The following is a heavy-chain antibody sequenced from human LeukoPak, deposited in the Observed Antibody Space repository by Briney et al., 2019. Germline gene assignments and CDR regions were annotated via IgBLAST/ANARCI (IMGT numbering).Heavy chain of an antibody. J-gene: IGHJ4*02. Sequence: PSQTLSLTCTVSGGSISSGGYYWSWIRQHPGKGLEWIGYIYYSGSTYYNPSPKSRVTISVDTSKNQFSLKLSSVTAADTAVYYCARTTVEMATIYYFDYWGQGTLVTVSS. V-gene: IGHV4-31*03. CDR2: IYYSGST. CDR1: GGSISSGGYY. D-gene: IGHD5-24*01. CDR3: ARTTVEMATIYYFDY.